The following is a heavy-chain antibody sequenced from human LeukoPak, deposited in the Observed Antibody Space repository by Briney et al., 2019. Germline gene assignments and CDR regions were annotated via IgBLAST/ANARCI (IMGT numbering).Heavy chain of an antibody. J-gene: IGHJ5*02. V-gene: IGHV3-49*03. CDR1: GFSFRDSA. Sequence: GGSLRLSCATSGFSFRDSAMNWFRQAPGKGLEWVGLIGSKAYGGTTEYAASVKGRFTISRDDSKTIAYLQMDSLKIEGSGVYYCARDGRNYGDFEAWGQGTLVTVSS. D-gene: IGHD4-17*01. CDR2: IGSKAYGGTT. CDR3: ARDGRNYGDFEA.